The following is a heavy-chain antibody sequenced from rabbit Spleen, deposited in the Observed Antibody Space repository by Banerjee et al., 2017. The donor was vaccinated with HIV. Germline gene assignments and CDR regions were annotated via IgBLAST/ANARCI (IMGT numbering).Heavy chain of an antibody. CDR3: ARDYDFKL. CDR1: GFSFSSSYW. CDR2: IYAGSGRI. Sequence: QQQLEESGGGLVKPGGTLTLTCTASGFSFSSSYWICWVRQAPGKGLELIACIYAGSGRIVYATWATGRFTISKTSSTTVTLQMTSLTAADTATYFCARDYDFKLWGPGTLVTVS. V-gene: IGHV1S45*01. J-gene: IGHJ4*01.